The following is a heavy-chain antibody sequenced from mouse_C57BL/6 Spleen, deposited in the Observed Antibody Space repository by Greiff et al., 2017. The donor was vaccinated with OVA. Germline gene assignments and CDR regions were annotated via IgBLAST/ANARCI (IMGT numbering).Heavy chain of an antibody. CDR2: IYPGDGDT. Sequence: VQLQQSGAELVKPGASVKISCKASGYAFSSYWMNWVKQRPGQGLEWIGQIYPGDGDTKYNGKFKGKATLTADKSSSTAYMQLSSLTSEDSAVYCCARWNSNWYFDVWGTGTTVTVSS. J-gene: IGHJ1*03. CDR1: GYAFSSYW. V-gene: IGHV1-80*01. D-gene: IGHD2-5*01. CDR3: ARWNSNWYFDV.